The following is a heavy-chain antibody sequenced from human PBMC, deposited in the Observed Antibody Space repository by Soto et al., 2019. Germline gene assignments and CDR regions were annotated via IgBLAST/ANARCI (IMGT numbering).Heavy chain of an antibody. CDR1: GFKFSTYA. Sequence: EVQLLESGGGLVQPGGSLRLSCSASGFKFSTYAMSWVRQAPGKGLEWVSTIRDSGGGTSYADSVKGRFTISRDNAKKALWLRMSSLGVEDTSLYYCGKDYVVMCGGPIGSWGQGTMVSVSS. CDR3: GKDYVVMCGGPIGS. D-gene: IGHD3-16*01. J-gene: IGHJ5*02. CDR2: IRDSGGGT. V-gene: IGHV3-23*01.